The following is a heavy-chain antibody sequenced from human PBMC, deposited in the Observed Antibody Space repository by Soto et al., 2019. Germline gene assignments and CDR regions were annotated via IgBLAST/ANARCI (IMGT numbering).Heavy chain of an antibody. CDR2: ISRTRTYI. J-gene: IGHJ4*02. Sequence: GSLVLSCSASGFTFSTYTMNGVRQAPGKGLEWVSSISRTRTYIYYADSVKGRFTISRDDANNSLYLQMHSLRAEDTAVYYCVRVANDLNYFDYWGQGALVTVSS. V-gene: IGHV3-21*01. CDR1: GFTFSTYT. CDR3: VRVANDLNYFDY.